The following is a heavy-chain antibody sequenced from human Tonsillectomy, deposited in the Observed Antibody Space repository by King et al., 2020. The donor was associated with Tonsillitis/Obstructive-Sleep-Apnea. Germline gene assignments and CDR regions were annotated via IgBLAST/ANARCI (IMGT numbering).Heavy chain of an antibody. Sequence: VQLVESGGSVVRPGGSLRLSCAASGFTFDDYGMSWVRQAPGKGLEWVSGISWNGGATGSADSVKGRFTISRDNAKNSLYLQMNSLRAEDTALYYCARDREGGSLEAFDIWGQGTLVTVSS. CDR3: ARDREGGSLEAFDI. V-gene: IGHV3-20*04. D-gene: IGHD3-3*01. CDR1: GFTFDDYG. J-gene: IGHJ3*02. CDR2: ISWNGGAT.